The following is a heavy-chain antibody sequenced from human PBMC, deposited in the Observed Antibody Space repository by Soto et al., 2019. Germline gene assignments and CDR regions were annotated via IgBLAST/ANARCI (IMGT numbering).Heavy chain of an antibody. CDR1: GYTFTSYY. V-gene: IGHV1-46*01. D-gene: IGHD3-22*01. J-gene: IGHJ4*02. CDR2: INPSGGST. Sequence: GASVKVSCKASGYTFTSYYMHWVRQAPGQGLEWMGIINPSGGSTSYAQKFQGRVTMTRDTSTSTVYMELSSLRSEDTAVYYCARGPTYYYDSSGYYPDYWGQGTLVTVSS. CDR3: ARGPTYYYDSSGYYPDY.